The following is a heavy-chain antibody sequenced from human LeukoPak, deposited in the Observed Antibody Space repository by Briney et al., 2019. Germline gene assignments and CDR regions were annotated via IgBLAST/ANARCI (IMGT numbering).Heavy chain of an antibody. CDR2: ISYDGSNK. CDR3: ARHSRFFIGTLVPHQGVYYFDY. D-gene: IGHD6-13*01. V-gene: IGHV3-30-3*01. Sequence: PGRSLRLSCAASGFTFSSYAMHWVRQAPGKGLEWVAVISYDGSNKYYADSVKGRFTISRDNSKNTLYLQMNSLRAEDTAVYYCARHSRFFIGTLVPHQGVYYFDYWGQGTLVTVSS. J-gene: IGHJ4*02. CDR1: GFTFSSYA.